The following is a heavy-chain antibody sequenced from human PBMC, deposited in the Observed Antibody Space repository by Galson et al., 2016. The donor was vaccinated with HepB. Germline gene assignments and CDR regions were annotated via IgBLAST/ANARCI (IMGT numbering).Heavy chain of an antibody. Sequence: SLRLSCAASGFIFSDYYMSWIRQAPGKGLEWVSFISSDGYTIYQADSVKGRCTISRDNGKNSLSLQMSTLRAEDTAVYYCARAATENSYGPPDAFDIWGQGTLVTVSP. J-gene: IGHJ3*02. CDR1: GFIFSDYY. CDR3: ARAATENSYGPPDAFDI. CDR2: ISSDGYTI. D-gene: IGHD3-10*01. V-gene: IGHV3-11*04.